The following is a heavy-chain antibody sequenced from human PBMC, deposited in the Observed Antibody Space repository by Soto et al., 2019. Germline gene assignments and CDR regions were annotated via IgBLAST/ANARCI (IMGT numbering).Heavy chain of an antibody. CDR1: GGSIISCY. V-gene: IGHV4-59*01. D-gene: IGHD6-13*01. CDR2: IYYSGST. J-gene: IGHJ6*02. CDR3: VGAPIAASGTAVYYSYCIDV. Sequence: SAPLSLTCTVSGGSIISCYWSWIRQPPGQGLEWIGYIYYSGSTNYNPSLKSRVTISVDTSKNQFSLKLSSVTAADTAVYYCVGAPIAASGTAVYYSYCIDVWCQGIMVTVS.